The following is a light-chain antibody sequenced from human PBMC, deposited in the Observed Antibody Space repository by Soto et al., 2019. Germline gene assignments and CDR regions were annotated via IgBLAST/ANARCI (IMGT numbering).Light chain of an antibody. V-gene: IGLV1-44*01. J-gene: IGLJ3*02. CDR2: YNN. CDR1: SSNIGSNT. CDR3: AAWDDSLNGWV. Sequence: QLVLTQPPSASGTPGQRVTISCSGSSSNIGSNTVNWYHQLPGTAPKLLIYYNNQRPSGVPDRFSGSKSGTSASLAISGLQSEDEADYSCAAWDDSLNGWVFGGGTKVTVL.